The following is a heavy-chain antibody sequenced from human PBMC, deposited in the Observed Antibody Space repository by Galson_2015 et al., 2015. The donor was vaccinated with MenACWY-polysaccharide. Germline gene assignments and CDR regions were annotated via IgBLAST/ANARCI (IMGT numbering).Heavy chain of an antibody. CDR1: GGSFINYY. J-gene: IGHJ4*02. Sequence: ETLSLTCAVSGGSFINYYWAWIRQTAEKGLEWLGEVNHSGKTNYNPSLRRRLTISVDTSQNQFFLQLTSVTAADTATYYCARAWSSGYYFQYWGQGTLVAVSS. CDR2: VNHSGKT. CDR3: ARAWSSGYYFQY. V-gene: IGHV4-34*01. D-gene: IGHD3-22*01.